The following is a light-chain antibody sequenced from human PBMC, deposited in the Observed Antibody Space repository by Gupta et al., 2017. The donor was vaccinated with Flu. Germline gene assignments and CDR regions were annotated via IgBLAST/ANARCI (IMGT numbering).Light chain of an antibody. J-gene: IGKJ4*01. CDR2: DVS. CDR1: QSVSGY. Sequence: DIQMTQSPSSLSASVGDRVTITCRASQSVSGYVNWYQQRPGKAPKLLISDVSNLQSGVPSTFRGSGSGTAFTLTISKPQPEDSATYYCQQGFGDPLTFGGGTKVDIK. CDR3: QQGFGDPLT. V-gene: IGKV1-39*01.